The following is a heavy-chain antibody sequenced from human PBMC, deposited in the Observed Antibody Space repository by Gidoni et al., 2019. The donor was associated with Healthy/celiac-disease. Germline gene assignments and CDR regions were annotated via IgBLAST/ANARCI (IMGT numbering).Heavy chain of an antibody. J-gene: IGHJ4*02. CDR1: GFTFSNAW. V-gene: IGHV3-15*01. D-gene: IGHD3-10*01. Sequence: EVQLVESGGGLVKPGGSLRLSGAASGFTFSNAWMSWVRQAPGKGLEWVGRITSKTDGGTTDYAAPVKGRFTISRDDSKNTLYLQMNSLKTEDTAVYYWTTDPVLLWFGESVDYWGQGTLVTVSS. CDR2: ITSKTDGGTT. CDR3: TTDPVLLWFGESVDY.